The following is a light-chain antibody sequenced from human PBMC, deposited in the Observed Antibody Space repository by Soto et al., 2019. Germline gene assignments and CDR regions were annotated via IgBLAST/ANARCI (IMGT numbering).Light chain of an antibody. V-gene: IGKV3-15*01. CDR1: QSVSSS. CDR2: GAS. J-gene: IGKJ1*01. Sequence: EIVLTQSPGTLSLSPGERATLSCRASQSVSSSQLAWYQQKPGQAPRLLVYGASTRATGIPARFSGSGSGTQFTLTISSLQSEDFAVYFCQQYDNWPWTFGQGTKVDIK. CDR3: QQYDNWPWT.